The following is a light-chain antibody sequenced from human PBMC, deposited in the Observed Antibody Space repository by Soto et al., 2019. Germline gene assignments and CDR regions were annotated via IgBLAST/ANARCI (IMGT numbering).Light chain of an antibody. V-gene: IGLV2-14*01. J-gene: IGLJ2*01. Sequence: QSVLTQPASVSGSPGQSITISCTGTSSDVGGYNYVSWYQQHPGKAPKLMIYEVSNRPSGVSNRFSGSKSGNTASLTISGLQAEDEADYYCSSYTSSSTVVFXGGTQLTVL. CDR2: EVS. CDR1: SSDVGGYNY. CDR3: SSYTSSSTVV.